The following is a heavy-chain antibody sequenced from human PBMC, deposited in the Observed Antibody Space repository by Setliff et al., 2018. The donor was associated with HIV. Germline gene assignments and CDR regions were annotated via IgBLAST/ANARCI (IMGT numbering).Heavy chain of an antibody. V-gene: IGHV3-23*01. J-gene: IGHJ6*02. CDR3: AKTLPTLYPPHDYYFAMDV. D-gene: IGHD2-15*01. CDR2: ISGSGDST. Sequence: HPGGSLRLSCAPSGFTFGSYAMSWVRQAPGKGLEWVAVISGSGDSTFYADSLKGRFTISRDNSQNTLYLQMNSLRAEDTAVYYCAKTLPTLYPPHDYYFAMDVWGQGTTVTVSS. CDR1: GFTFGSYA.